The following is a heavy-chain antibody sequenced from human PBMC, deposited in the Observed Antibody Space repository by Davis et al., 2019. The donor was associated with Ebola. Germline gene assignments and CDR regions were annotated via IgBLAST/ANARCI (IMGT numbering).Heavy chain of an antibody. CDR2: IIPIFGTT. V-gene: IGHV1-69*13. D-gene: IGHD6-13*01. Sequence: SVKVSCKASGGTFSSYGISWVRQAPGQGLEWMGGIIPIFGTTNYAQKFQDRVTITADESTTTAYMELISLRSEDTAVYYCARVSSWNVYYFDYWGQGTLVTVSS. CDR3: ARVSSWNVYYFDY. J-gene: IGHJ4*02. CDR1: GGTFSSYG.